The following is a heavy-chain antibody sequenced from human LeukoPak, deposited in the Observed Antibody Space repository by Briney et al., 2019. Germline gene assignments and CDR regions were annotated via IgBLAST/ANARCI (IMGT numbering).Heavy chain of an antibody. CDR3: ARRYSSNSCPFDY. CDR2: IDPSDSYT. J-gene: IGHJ4*02. D-gene: IGHD2-2*01. CDR1: GYSFTSYW. V-gene: IGHV5-10-1*01. Sequence: GESLKISCKGSGYSFTSYWISWVRQMPGKGLEWMGRIDPSDSYTNYSPSFQGHVTLSADKSISTAYLQWSSLKASDTAMYYCARRYSSNSCPFDYWGQGTLVTVSS.